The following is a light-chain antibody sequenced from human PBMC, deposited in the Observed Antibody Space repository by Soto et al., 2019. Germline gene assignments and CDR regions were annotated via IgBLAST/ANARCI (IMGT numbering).Light chain of an antibody. CDR2: DAS. CDR3: QQYANLPLT. Sequence: DIHMAQSPPSLSASVGDRVTITCRASHNIVTYLNWYQQKAGKAPSLLIYDASNLETGVPSRFSGGGSGTYFTFTINSLQPEDVATYYCQQYANLPLTFGGGTKVDIK. V-gene: IGKV1-33*01. CDR1: HNIVTY. J-gene: IGKJ4*01.